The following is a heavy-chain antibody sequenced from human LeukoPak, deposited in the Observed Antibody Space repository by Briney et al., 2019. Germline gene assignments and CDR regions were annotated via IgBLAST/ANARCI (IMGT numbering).Heavy chain of an antibody. CDR3: AKLTIFGVVTKDYGMDV. CDR1: GFTFSSYG. Sequence: GGSLRLSCAASGFTFSSYGMHWVRQAPGKGLEWVAVISYDGSNKYYADSVKGRFTISRDNSKNMLYLQMNSLRAEDTAVYYCAKLTIFGVVTKDYGMDVWGQGTTVTVSS. CDR2: ISYDGSNK. V-gene: IGHV3-30*18. J-gene: IGHJ6*02. D-gene: IGHD3-3*01.